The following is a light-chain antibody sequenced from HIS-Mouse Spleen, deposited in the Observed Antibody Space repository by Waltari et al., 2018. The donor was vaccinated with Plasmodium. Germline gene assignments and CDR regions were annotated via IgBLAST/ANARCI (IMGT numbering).Light chain of an antibody. CDR3: RQYNNWSFT. V-gene: IGKV3-15*01. Sequence: EIVRTQSPATLSVSPGARSTLSCRASQTVSSNLAWYQQKPRQAPRLLIYGASTRATGSPARFSGSGSGTAFTLIISSLQSEDFAVYYCRQYNNWSFTFGPGTKVDIK. CDR1: QTVSSN. CDR2: GAS. J-gene: IGKJ3*01.